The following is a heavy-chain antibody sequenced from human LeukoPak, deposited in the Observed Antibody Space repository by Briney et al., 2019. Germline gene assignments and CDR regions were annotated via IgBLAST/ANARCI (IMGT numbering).Heavy chain of an antibody. CDR3: ARDDRGYYDILTGYYRPHYFDY. CDR1: GYTFSDYY. CDR2: ITPNSGGT. D-gene: IGHD3-9*01. J-gene: IGHJ4*02. V-gene: IGHV1-2*02. Sequence: ASVKVSCKASGYTFSDYYIHWVRQAPGQGLEWMGWITPNSGGTNYAQKFQGRVTMTRDTSISTAYMELSRLRSDDTAVYYCARDDRGYYDILTGYYRPHYFDYWGQGTLVTVSS.